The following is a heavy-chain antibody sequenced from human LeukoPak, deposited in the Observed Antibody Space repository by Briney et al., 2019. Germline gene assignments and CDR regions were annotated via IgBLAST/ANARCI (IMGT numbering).Heavy chain of an antibody. CDR2: IVGSGGST. V-gene: IGHV3-23*01. D-gene: IGHD3-9*01. CDR3: AKGRYFDWMNWFDP. CDR1: GFTFSSYA. J-gene: IGHJ5*02. Sequence: GGSLRLSCAASGFTFSSYAMSWVRQAPGKGLEWVSVIVGSGGSTYYADSAKGRFTISRDNSKNTLYLRMNSLRAEDTAVYYCAKGRYFDWMNWFDPWGQGTLVTVSS.